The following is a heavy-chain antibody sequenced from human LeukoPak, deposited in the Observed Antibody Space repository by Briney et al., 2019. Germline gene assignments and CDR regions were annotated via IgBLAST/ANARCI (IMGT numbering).Heavy chain of an antibody. CDR2: ISGSGGST. J-gene: IGHJ4*02. CDR1: GFTFSSYA. Sequence: GSLRLSCAVPGFTFSSYAMSWVRQAPGKGLEWVSAISGSGGSTYYADSVKGRFTISRDNSKNTLYLQMNSLRAEDTAVYYCAKSSLASYHYWGQGTLVTVSS. D-gene: IGHD3-3*02. V-gene: IGHV3-23*01. CDR3: AKSSLASYHY.